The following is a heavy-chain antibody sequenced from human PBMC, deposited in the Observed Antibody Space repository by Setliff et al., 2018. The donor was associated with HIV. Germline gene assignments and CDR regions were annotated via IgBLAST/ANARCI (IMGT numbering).Heavy chain of an antibody. V-gene: IGHV4-61*01. CDR1: GDSVSSRSYY. J-gene: IGHJ4*02. CDR2: IYYSGST. CDR3: ARDVSWRVRTYIDY. Sequence: SETLSLTCTVSGDSVSSRSYYWSWIRQPPGKGLEWIGYIYYSGSTNYNPSLKSRVTMSVDNAKNSLYLQMNSLTAEDTAVYYCARDVSWRVRTYIDYWGQGALVTVSS. D-gene: IGHD3-3*01.